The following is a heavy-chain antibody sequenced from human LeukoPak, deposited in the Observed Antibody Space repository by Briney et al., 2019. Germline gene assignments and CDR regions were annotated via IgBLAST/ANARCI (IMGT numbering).Heavy chain of an antibody. V-gene: IGHV1-46*01. D-gene: IGHD7-27*01. CDR3: ARDGSTFDWGRPFDY. Sequence: ASVKVSCKASGYTFTGYYMHWVRQAPGQGLEWMGIINPSGGSTSYAQKFQGRVTMTRDTSTSTVYMELSSLRSEDTAVYYYARDGSTFDWGRPFDYWGQGTLVTVSS. J-gene: IGHJ4*02. CDR1: GYTFTGYY. CDR2: INPSGGST.